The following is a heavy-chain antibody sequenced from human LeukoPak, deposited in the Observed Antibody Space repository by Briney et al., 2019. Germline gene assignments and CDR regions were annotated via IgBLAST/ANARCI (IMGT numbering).Heavy chain of an antibody. CDR2: ISGSGGST. CDR3: ARDNTIFGVVIMNYYYYGMDV. D-gene: IGHD3-3*01. Sequence: GGSLRLSCAASGFTFSSYAMSWVRQAPGKGLEWVSAISGSGGSTYYADSVKGRFTISRDNSKNTLYLQTNSLRAEDTAVYYCARDNTIFGVVIMNYYYYGMDVWGRGTTVTVSS. V-gene: IGHV3-23*01. CDR1: GFTFSSYA. J-gene: IGHJ6*02.